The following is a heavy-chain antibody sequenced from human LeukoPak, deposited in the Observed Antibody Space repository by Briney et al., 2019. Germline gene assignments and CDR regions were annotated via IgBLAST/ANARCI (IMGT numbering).Heavy chain of an antibody. CDR1: GGSISSYY. D-gene: IGHD6-19*01. J-gene: IGHJ5*02. Sequence: TASETLSLTCTVSGGSISSYYWSWIRQPPGKGLEWIGEINHSGSTNYNPSLKSRVTISVDTSKNQFSLKLSSVTAADTAVYYCARGLQWLENWFDPWGQGTLVTVSS. V-gene: IGHV4-34*01. CDR2: INHSGST. CDR3: ARGLQWLENWFDP.